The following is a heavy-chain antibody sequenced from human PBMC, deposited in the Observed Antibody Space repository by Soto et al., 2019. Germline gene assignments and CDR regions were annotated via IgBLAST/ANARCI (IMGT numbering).Heavy chain of an antibody. Sequence: GGSLRLSCAASGFTFSSYSMNWVRQAPGRGLEWVSSISSSSSYIYYADSVKGRFTISRDNAKNSLYLQMNSLRAEDTAVYYCARRAAYYYDSAYAFDIWCQGTMVTVSS. CDR3: ARRAAYYYDSAYAFDI. V-gene: IGHV3-21*01. CDR2: ISSSSSYI. D-gene: IGHD3-22*01. CDR1: GFTFSSYS. J-gene: IGHJ3*02.